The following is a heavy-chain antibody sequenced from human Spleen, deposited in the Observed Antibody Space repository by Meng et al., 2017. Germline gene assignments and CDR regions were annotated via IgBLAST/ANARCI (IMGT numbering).Heavy chain of an antibody. CDR2: ISWNSGRI. CDR1: GFTFEDYA. CDR3: AKDLLGYSDTRLPCGMDV. J-gene: IGHJ6*02. D-gene: IGHD3-3*01. V-gene: IGHV3-9*01. Sequence: SLKISCAASGFTFEDYAMHWVRQGPGKGLEWVSGISWNSGRIGYADSVKGRFTISRDNAKNSLYLEMNSLRAEDTALYYCAKDLLGYSDTRLPCGMDVWGQGTTVTVSS.